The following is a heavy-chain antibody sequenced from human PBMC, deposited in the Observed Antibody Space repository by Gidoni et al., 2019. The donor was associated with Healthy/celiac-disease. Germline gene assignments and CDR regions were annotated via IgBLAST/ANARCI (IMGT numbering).Heavy chain of an antibody. D-gene: IGHD6-19*01. CDR2: IYHSGST. CDR3: ARGDSSGLFDY. J-gene: IGHJ4*02. Sequence: QVQLQESGPGLVKPSGTLSLTCAVSGGAISSSNWWGWVRQPPGKGLEWIGEIYHSGSTNYNPSLKRRVTISVDKSKNQFALKLSSVTAADTAVYYCARGDSSGLFDYWGQGTLVTVSS. V-gene: IGHV4-4*02. CDR1: GGAISSSNW.